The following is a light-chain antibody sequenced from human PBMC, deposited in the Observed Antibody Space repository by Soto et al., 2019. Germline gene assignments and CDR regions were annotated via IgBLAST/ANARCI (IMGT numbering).Light chain of an antibody. CDR3: QQRSNWPST. J-gene: IGKJ1*01. CDR1: QSVSTY. Sequence: EIVLTQSPATLSLSPGERATLSCRASQSVSTYLAWYQQKPGQAPRLLIYDASNRATGIPARFSGSGSGTDFTLTISSLEPEDFVVYYCQQRSNWPSTFGQGTKVEIK. V-gene: IGKV3-11*01. CDR2: DAS.